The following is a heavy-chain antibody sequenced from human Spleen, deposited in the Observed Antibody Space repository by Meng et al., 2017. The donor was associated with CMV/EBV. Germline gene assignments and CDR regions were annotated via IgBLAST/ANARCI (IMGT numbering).Heavy chain of an antibody. CDR2: IYYSGST. CDR1: GYSISSGYY. D-gene: IGHD2-15*01. Sequence: SETLSLTCSVSGYSISSGYYWGWIRQPPGKGPEWIGSIYYSGSTYYNPSLKSRVTISVDTSKTQFSLKLSSVTAADTAVYYCARELGDCSGTRCYYFYYYGMDVWGHGTTVTRLL. V-gene: IGHV4-38-2*02. CDR3: ARELGDCSGTRCYYFYYYGMDV. J-gene: IGHJ6*02.